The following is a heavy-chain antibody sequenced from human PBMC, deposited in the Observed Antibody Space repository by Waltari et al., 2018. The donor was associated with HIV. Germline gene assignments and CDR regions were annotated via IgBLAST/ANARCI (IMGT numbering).Heavy chain of an antibody. Sequence: QLQLQESGPGLVKPSETLSLTCTVSGGSISSSSYYWGWIRQPPGKGLEWIGSIYYSGGTYYNPALKSRVTISVDTSKNQFSLKLSSVTAADTAVYYCARPYSSGWFPFDYWGQGTLVTVSS. CDR3: ARPYSSGWFPFDY. CDR1: GGSISSSSYY. J-gene: IGHJ4*02. CDR2: IYYSGGT. V-gene: IGHV4-39*01. D-gene: IGHD6-19*01.